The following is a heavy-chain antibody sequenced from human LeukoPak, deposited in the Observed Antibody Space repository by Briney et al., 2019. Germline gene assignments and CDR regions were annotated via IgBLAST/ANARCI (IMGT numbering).Heavy chain of an antibody. CDR3: ARGRYSRTWLDY. Sequence: PGGSLRLSCAASGFTLSSNWMTWGRQAPGKGLEWVANIKQDGSEKYYVDSVKGRFTISRDNAKNSLYLQMNSLRAEETAVYYCARGRYSRTWLDYWGQGTMVTVSS. CDR1: GFTLSSNW. J-gene: IGHJ4*02. D-gene: IGHD6-13*01. CDR2: IKQDGSEK. V-gene: IGHV3-7*01.